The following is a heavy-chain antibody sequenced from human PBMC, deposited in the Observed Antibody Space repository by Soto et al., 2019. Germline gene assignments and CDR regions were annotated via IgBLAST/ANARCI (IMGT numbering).Heavy chain of an antibody. CDR3: ARDVRAYIMDG. D-gene: IGHD2-8*01. CDR2: IYSGGST. CDR1: GFTVSSNY. J-gene: IGHJ6*02. Sequence: EVQLVESGGGLVQPGGSLRLSCAASGFTVSSNYMAWVRQAPGKGLEWVSVIYSGGSTYYADSVKGRFIISRDNSKNTLYLQMNSLRAEDTAVYYCARDVRAYIMDGWGQGTTVTVSS. V-gene: IGHV3-66*01.